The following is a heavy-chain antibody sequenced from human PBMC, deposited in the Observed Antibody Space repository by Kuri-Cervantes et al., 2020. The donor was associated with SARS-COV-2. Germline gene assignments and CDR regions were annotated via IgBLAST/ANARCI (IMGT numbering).Heavy chain of an antibody. V-gene: IGHV3-21*01. Sequence: GGSLRLSCAASGFTFSGHWIHWVRQAPGKGLEWVSSISSSSSYIYYADSVKGRFTISRDNAKNSLYLQMNSLRAEDTAVYYCAGDCSGGSCHFDYWGQGTLVTVSS. J-gene: IGHJ4*02. D-gene: IGHD2-15*01. CDR1: GFTFSGHW. CDR2: ISSSSSYI. CDR3: AGDCSGGSCHFDY.